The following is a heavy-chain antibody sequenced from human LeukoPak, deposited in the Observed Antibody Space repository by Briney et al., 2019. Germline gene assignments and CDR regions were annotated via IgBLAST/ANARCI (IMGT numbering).Heavy chain of an antibody. J-gene: IGHJ5*02. CDR2: ISYDGSNK. V-gene: IGHV3-30*03. D-gene: IGHD6-19*01. CDR1: GFTFSSYG. Sequence: QSGGSLRLSCAASGFTFSSYGMHWVRQAPGKGLEWVAVISYDGSNKYYADSVKGRFTISRDNSKNTLYLQMNSLRAEDTAVYYCARDDSRGAVAAHGWFDPWGQGTLVTVSS. CDR3: ARDDSRGAVAAHGWFDP.